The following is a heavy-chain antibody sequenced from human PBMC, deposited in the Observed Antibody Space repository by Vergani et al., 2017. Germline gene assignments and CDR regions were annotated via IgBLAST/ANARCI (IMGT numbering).Heavy chain of an antibody. CDR2: ISYDGSNK. Sequence: QVQLVESGGGVVQPGRSLRLSCAASGFTFSSYAMHWVRQAPGKGLEWVAVISYDGSNKYYADSVKGRFTISRHNSKNTLYLQMNSLGAEDTAVYYCATGSENYYDSSGYYHTQAEYFQHWGQGTLVTVSS. D-gene: IGHD3-22*01. V-gene: IGHV3-30*01. J-gene: IGHJ1*01. CDR1: GFTFSSYA. CDR3: ATGSENYYDSSGYYHTQAEYFQH.